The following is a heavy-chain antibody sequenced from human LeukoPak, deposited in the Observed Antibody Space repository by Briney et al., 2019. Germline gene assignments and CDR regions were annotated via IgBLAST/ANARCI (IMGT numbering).Heavy chain of an antibody. CDR3: ARDPEITMIVTFDI. J-gene: IGHJ3*02. CDR1: GFTFSSYS. CDR2: ISSSSSYI. D-gene: IGHD3-22*01. Sequence: GGSLRLSCAASGFTFSSYSMNWVRQAPGKGLEWVSSISSSSSYIYYADSVKGRFTISRDNAKNSLYLQMNSLRAEDTAVYYCARDPEITMIVTFDIWGQGTMVTVSS. V-gene: IGHV3-21*01.